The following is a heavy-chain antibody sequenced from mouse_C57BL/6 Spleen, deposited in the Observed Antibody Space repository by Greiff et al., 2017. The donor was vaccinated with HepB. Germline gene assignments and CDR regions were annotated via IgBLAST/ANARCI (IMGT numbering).Heavy chain of an antibody. CDR1: GFTFSSYA. Sequence: EVHLVESGEGLVKPGGSLKLSCAASGFTFSSYAMSWVRQTPEKRLEWVAYISSGGDYIYYADTVKGRFTISRDNARNTLYLQMSSLKSEDTAMYYCTREGVTTVVDWYFDVWGTGTTVTVSS. CDR2: ISSGGDYI. J-gene: IGHJ1*03. D-gene: IGHD1-1*01. CDR3: TREGVTTVVDWYFDV. V-gene: IGHV5-9-1*02.